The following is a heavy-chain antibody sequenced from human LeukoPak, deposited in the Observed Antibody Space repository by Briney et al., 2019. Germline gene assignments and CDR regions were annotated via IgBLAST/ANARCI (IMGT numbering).Heavy chain of an antibody. CDR2: MYYSGNT. D-gene: IGHD3-9*01. CDR3: ARTVDGP. Sequence: PSETLSLTCTVSGGSISSSTYCWSWVRQPPGKGLEWIGCMYYSGNTYYSSSLKGRVTISLDTPKNQFSLRLNSVTASDTAVYYCARTVDGPWGQGTLVTVSS. V-gene: IGHV4-39*01. J-gene: IGHJ5*02. CDR1: GGSISSSTYC.